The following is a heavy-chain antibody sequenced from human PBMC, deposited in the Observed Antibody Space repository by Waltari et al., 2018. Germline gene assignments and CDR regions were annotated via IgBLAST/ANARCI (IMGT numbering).Heavy chain of an antibody. Sequence: EVQLVESGGGLVQPGGSLRLSCAASGFIFSHYWMTWVRQAPGKGLEWLADIKRDGSEEYYLDSVKGRFTISRDNAKNSLYLQMDSLRVEDTAVYYCARRVDIDYWGQGTLVTVSS. J-gene: IGHJ4*02. V-gene: IGHV3-7*01. CDR3: ARRVDIDY. CDR1: GFIFSHYW. CDR2: IKRDGSEE.